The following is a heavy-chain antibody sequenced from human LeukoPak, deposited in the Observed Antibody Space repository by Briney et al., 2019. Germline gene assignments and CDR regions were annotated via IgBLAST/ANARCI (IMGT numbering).Heavy chain of an antibody. V-gene: IGHV4-34*01. J-gene: IGHJ4*02. CDR2: INHSGST. CDR3: ASSPGYYYGSGSYYNVRFDY. CDR1: GGSFSGYY. D-gene: IGHD3-10*01. Sequence: SETLSLTCAVYGGSFSGYYWSWIRQPPGKGLEWIGEINHSGSTNYNPSLKSRVTISVDTSKNQFSLKLSSVTAADTAVYYCASSPGYYYGSGSYYNVRFDYWGQGTLVTVSS.